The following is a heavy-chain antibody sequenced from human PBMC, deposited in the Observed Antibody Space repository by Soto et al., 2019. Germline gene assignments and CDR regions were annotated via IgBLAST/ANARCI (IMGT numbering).Heavy chain of an antibody. J-gene: IGHJ2*01. CDR2: IYYSVYT. V-gene: IGHV4-39*01. D-gene: IGHD3-10*01. Sequence: PSETLSLTCSVSGGSINSNNYYWGWIRQPPGKGLEWIGSIYYSVYTYYNPSLKSRITTSLDTSKNQVSLKLSSVTAADTAVYYCARHVGSGSYADCYFDICGRRTLVALCS. CDR1: GGSINSNNYY. CDR3: ARHVGSGSYADCYFDI.